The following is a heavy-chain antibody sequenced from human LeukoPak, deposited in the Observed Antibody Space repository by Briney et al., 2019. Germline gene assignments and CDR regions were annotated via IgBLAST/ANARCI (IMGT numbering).Heavy chain of an antibody. J-gene: IGHJ4*02. V-gene: IGHV3-23*01. CDR2: ISGSGAST. Sequence: GGSLRLSCLTSGFTLSTNAMSWVRQAPGKGLEWISGISGSGASTYYADSVRGRFTISRDDSRNTLYLQMNSLRGDDTAVYYCAKDVGKWESLHFFDYWGQGTLVTVSS. CDR3: AKDVGKWESLHFFDY. CDR1: GFTLSTNA. D-gene: IGHD1-26*01.